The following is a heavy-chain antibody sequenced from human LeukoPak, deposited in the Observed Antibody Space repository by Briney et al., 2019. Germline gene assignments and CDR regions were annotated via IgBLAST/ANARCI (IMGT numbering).Heavy chain of an antibody. CDR1: GFTFSSYG. V-gene: IGHV3-30*18. J-gene: IGHJ4*02. CDR2: ISYDGSNK. D-gene: IGHD6-13*01. Sequence: GRSLRLSCAASGFTFSSYGMHWVRQAPGKGLEWVAVISYDGSNKYYADSVKGRFTISRDNSKNTLYLQMNSLRAEDTAVYYCAKDLRRVAAAGTDYWGQGTLVTVSS. CDR3: AKDLRRVAAAGTDY.